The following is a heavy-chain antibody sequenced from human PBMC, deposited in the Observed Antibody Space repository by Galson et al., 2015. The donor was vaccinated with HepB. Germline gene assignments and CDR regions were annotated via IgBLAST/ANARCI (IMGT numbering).Heavy chain of an antibody. CDR3: ARARIAAAGPDAFDI. V-gene: IGHV3-21*01. J-gene: IGHJ3*02. D-gene: IGHD6-13*01. CDR1: GFTLSSYS. Sequence: SLRLSCAASGFTLSSYSMNWVRQAPGKGLEWVSSISSSSSYIFYVDSVKGRFTISRDNTKNSLYLQMNSLRAEDTAVYYCARARIAAAGPDAFDIWGQGTMVTVSS. CDR2: ISSSSSYI.